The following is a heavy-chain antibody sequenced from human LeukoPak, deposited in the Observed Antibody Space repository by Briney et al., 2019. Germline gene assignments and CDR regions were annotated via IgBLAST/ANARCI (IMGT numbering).Heavy chain of an antibody. CDR1: GYTFTGYY. V-gene: IGHV1-2*02. D-gene: IGHD4-23*01. J-gene: IGHJ4*02. CDR3: ATDPLQAAGTPGGNSARKENDY. Sequence: ASVKVSCKASGYTFTGYYMHWVRQAPGQGLEWMGWINPNSGGTIYAQKFQGRVTMTEDTSTDTAYMELSSLRSEDTAVYYCATDPLQAAGTPGGNSARKENDYWGQGTLVTVSS. CDR2: INPNSGGT.